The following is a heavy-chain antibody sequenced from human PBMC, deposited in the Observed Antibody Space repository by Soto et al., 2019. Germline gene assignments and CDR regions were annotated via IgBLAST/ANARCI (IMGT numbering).Heavy chain of an antibody. D-gene: IGHD5-12*01. CDR1: GFTFTSSA. V-gene: IGHV1-58*01. Sequence: SVKVSCKASGFTFTSSAVQWVRQARGQRLEGMGWSVVGSGNTNYAQKFQERVTITKDMSTSTAYMELSSMRTEDTAVYYCAAVTRGYSGYEYVDYWGQGTLVTVSS. CDR2: SVVGSGNT. J-gene: IGHJ4*02. CDR3: AAVTRGYSGYEYVDY.